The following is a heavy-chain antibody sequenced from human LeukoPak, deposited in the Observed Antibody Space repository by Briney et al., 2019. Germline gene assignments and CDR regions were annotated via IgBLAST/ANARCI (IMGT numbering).Heavy chain of an antibody. CDR2: IYHSGST. Sequence: SETLSLTCAVSGGSISSSNWWSWVRQPPGKGLEWIGEIYHSGSTNYNPSLKSRVTISVDKSKNQFSLKLSSVTAADTAVYYCARHEQSSYDSSGYYSGWGQGTLVTVSS. J-gene: IGHJ4*02. CDR3: ARHEQSSYDSSGYYSG. CDR1: GGSISSSNW. V-gene: IGHV4-4*02. D-gene: IGHD3-22*01.